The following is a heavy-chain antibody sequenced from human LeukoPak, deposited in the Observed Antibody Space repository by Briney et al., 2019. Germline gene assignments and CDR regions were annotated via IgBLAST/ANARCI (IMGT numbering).Heavy chain of an antibody. V-gene: IGHV3-30-3*01. J-gene: IGHJ4*02. CDR3: ARDGIVGSPLFKFDY. D-gene: IGHD1-26*01. CDR2: ISVDGGNK. CDR1: GFTFSSYW. Sequence: GGSLRLSCAASGFTFSSYWMHWVRQAPGKGLEWVAIISVDGGNKYYADSVKGRFTISRDNSKNTLYLQMNSLRAEDTAVYYCARDGIVGSPLFKFDYWGQGTLVTVSS.